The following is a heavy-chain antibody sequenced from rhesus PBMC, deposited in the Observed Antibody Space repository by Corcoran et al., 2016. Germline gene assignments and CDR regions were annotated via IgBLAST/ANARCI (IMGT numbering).Heavy chain of an antibody. V-gene: IGHV4S9*01. J-gene: IGHJ4*01. CDR3: RLEMVIAGYYFDY. Sequence: QVQLQESGPGLVKPSEPLSLTCAVSGGSLSDYHYWNWIRQPPGKGLEWIGNIYGSSGNTYYNPSLKSRVTISTDTSKNQFSPKLSSVTAADTAVYYCRLEMVIAGYYFDYWGQGVLVTVSS. CDR2: IYGSSGNT. D-gene: IGHD3-28*01. CDR1: GGSLSDYHY.